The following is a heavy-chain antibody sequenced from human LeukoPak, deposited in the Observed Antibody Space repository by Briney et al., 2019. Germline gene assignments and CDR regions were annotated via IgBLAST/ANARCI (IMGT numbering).Heavy chain of an antibody. CDR3: AREGGVAVAGAFDY. CDR2: IWYDGSNK. CDR1: GCTFSSYG. Sequence: GGSLRLSCAGSGCTFSSYGMHWVRQAPGKGLEWVAVIWYDGSNKYYADSVKGRFTISRDNSKNTLYLQMNSLRAEDTAVYYCAREGGVAVAGAFDYWGQGTLVTVSS. J-gene: IGHJ4*02. D-gene: IGHD6-19*01. V-gene: IGHV3-33*01.